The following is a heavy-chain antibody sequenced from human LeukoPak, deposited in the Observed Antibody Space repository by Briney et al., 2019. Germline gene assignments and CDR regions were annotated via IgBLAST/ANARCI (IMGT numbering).Heavy chain of an antibody. CDR1: GFTFSRYG. D-gene: IGHD3-22*01. V-gene: IGHV3-23*01. CDR2: ISGSDTTT. J-gene: IGHJ4*02. Sequence: GRSLRLSCTASGFTFSRYGMSWVRQAPGKGPEWVAAISGSDTTTYYADSVKGRFTISRDDSKSTLHLQMNSLRAEDTAVYHCVKHYYDASGYASFDNWGQGTLVTVSS. CDR3: VKHYYDASGYASFDN.